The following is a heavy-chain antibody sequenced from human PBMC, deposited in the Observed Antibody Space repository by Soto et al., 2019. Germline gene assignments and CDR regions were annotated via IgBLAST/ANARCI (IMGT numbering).Heavy chain of an antibody. CDR2: ISSSSSYI. CDR3: ARDQGGRYYDILTGYYSYYFDY. CDR1: GFTFSSYS. Sequence: EVQLVESGGGPVKPGGSLRLSCAASGFTFSSYSMNWVRQAPGKGLEWVSSISSSSSYIYYADSVKGRFTISRDNAKNSLYLQMNSLRAEDTAVYYCARDQGGRYYDILTGYYSYYFDYWGQGTLVTVSS. J-gene: IGHJ4*02. D-gene: IGHD3-9*01. V-gene: IGHV3-21*01.